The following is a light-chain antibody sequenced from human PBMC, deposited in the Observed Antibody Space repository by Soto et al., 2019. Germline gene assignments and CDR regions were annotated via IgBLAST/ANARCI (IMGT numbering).Light chain of an antibody. V-gene: IGLV2-14*03. Sequence: QFALTQPASVSGSPGQSITISCTGTGSDIGGYNYVSWYQQHPGKAPKLILYEVKYRPSGVSDRFSGSKSGITASLTISGLQAEDEADYYCSSYTSSTTLVIGGGTKLTVL. CDR1: GSDIGGYNY. J-gene: IGLJ3*02. CDR2: EVK. CDR3: SSYTSSTTLV.